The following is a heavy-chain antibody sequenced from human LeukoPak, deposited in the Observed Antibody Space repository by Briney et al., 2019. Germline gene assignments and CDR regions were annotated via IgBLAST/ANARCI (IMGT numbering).Heavy chain of an antibody. CDR2: IYSGGST. Sequence: GGSLRLSCAASGFTVSSNYMSWVRQAPGKGLEWVSVIYSGGSTYYAGSVKGRFTISRHNSKNTLYLQMNSLRAEDTAVYYCARDCGGDCFGAFDIWGQGTMVTVSS. V-gene: IGHV3-53*04. CDR1: GFTVSSNY. J-gene: IGHJ3*02. CDR3: ARDCGGDCFGAFDI. D-gene: IGHD2-21*02.